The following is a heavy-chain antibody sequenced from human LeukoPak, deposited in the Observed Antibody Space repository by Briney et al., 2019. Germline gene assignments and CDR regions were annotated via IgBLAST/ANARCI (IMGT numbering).Heavy chain of an antibody. D-gene: IGHD4-17*01. CDR3: ARLPDYGDYEFDY. J-gene: IGHJ4*02. V-gene: IGHV3-21*01. CDR2: ISSSSSYI. CDR1: GFTFSSYS. Sequence: GGSLRLSCAASGFTFSSYSMNCVRQAPGKGPEWVSSISSSSSYIYYADSVKGRFTISRDNAKNSLYLQMNSLRAEDTAVYYCARLPDYGDYEFDYWGQGTLVTVSS.